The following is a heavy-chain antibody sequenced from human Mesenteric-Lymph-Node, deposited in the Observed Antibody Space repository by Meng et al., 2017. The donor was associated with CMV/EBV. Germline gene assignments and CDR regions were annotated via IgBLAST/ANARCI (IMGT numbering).Heavy chain of an antibody. D-gene: IGHD2-2*01. CDR2: IIPIFGTA. CDR1: GGTFSSYA. V-gene: IGHV1-69*05. Sequence: SVKVSCKASGGTFSSYAISWVRQAPGQGLEWMGGIIPIFGTANYAQKFQGRVTITTDESTSTAYMELSSLRSEDTAVHYCARGLNCSSTSCRYYYYGMDVWGQGTTVTVSS. J-gene: IGHJ6*02. CDR3: ARGLNCSSTSCRYYYYGMDV.